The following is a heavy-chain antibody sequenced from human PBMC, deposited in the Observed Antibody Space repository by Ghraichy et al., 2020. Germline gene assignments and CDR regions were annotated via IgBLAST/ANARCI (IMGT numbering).Heavy chain of an antibody. CDR2: ISSDSSRI. CDR1: GFNLGVYT. D-gene: IGHD3-10*01. J-gene: IGHJ4*02. Sequence: GGSLRLSCATSGFNLGVYTMNWLRWAPNKGLEWVSSISSDSSRIYYTDSLRGRFTISRDNAMNSMYLQMNSLTVDDTAMYYCVRADGSGSFYYWGQGTQVNVSS. V-gene: IGHV3-21*01. CDR3: VRADGSGSFYY.